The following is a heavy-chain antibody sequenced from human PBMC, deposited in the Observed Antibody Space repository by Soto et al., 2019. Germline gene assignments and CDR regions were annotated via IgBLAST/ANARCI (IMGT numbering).Heavy chain of an antibody. CDR1: GGSFSGYY. CDR2: INHSGST. CDR3: ARGTREGWYFDL. Sequence: QVQLQQWGAGLLKPSETLSLTCAVYGGSFSGYYWSWIRQPPGKGLEWIGEINHSGSTNYNPSLKSRSTISIDTSKHQFSLKLSSVTAADTAVYYCARGTREGWYFDLWGRGTLVTVSS. V-gene: IGHV4-34*01. J-gene: IGHJ2*01.